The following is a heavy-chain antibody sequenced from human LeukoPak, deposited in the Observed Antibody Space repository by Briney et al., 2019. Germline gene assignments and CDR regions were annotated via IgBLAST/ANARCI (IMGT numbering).Heavy chain of an antibody. CDR3: AKDRYYDSSLFDY. CDR1: GFTFSSYA. CDR2: ISGSGGST. J-gene: IGHJ4*02. Sequence: GGSLRLSCAAPGFTFSSYAMSWVRQAPGKGLEWVSAISGSGGSTYYADSVKGRFTISRDNSKNTLYLQMNSLRAEDTAVYYCAKDRYYDSSLFDYWGQGTLVTVSS. V-gene: IGHV3-23*01. D-gene: IGHD3-22*01.